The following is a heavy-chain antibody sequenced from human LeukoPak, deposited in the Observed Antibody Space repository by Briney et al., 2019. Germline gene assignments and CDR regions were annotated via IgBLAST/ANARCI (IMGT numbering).Heavy chain of an antibody. CDR1: IGTFSGHY. V-gene: IGHV4-34*01. D-gene: IGHD2-2*01. J-gene: IGHJ5*02. CDR3: ARVGSTSCYRSWFDP. Sequence: SETLSLTCAVYIGTFSGHYWSWIRQSPGKGLEWIGEIDHTGNSNYKSALKSRVTMAVDTSKNQFSLKLSSVTAADTAVYYCARVGSTSCYRSWFDPWGQGTLVTVSS. CDR2: IDHTGNS.